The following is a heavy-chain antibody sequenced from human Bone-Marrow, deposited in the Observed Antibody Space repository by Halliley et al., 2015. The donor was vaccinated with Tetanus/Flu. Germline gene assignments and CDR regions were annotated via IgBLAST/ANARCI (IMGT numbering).Heavy chain of an antibody. CDR3: ARNFWPYGYVWGTFGQ. V-gene: IGHV4-28*01. J-gene: IGHJ4*02. CDR2: IFYDGST. D-gene: IGHD3-16*01. Sequence: GYIFYDGSTDYNPPLKSRVSMSVDPSKNQFSLKLTSVTAADTAVYFCARNFWPYGYVWGTFGQWGQGTLVSVSS.